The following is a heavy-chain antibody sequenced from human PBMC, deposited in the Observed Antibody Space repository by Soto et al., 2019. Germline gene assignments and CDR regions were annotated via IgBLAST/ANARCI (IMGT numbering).Heavy chain of an antibody. CDR2: IYPGDSDT. CDR3: ARHGPSPWEGYYYYYGMDV. CDR1: GYSFTSYW. J-gene: IGHJ6*02. Sequence: PGESLKISCKGSGYSFTSYWIGWGRQMPGIGLEWMGIIYPGDSDTRYSPSFQGQVTISADKSISTAYLQWSSLKASDTAMYYCARHGPSPWEGYYYYYGMDVWGQGTTVTVSS. D-gene: IGHD1-26*01. V-gene: IGHV5-51*01.